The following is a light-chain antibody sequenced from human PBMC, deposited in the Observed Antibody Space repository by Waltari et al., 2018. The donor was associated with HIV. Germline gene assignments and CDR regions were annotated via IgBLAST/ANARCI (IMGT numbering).Light chain of an antibody. CDR3: ESYTSTSVWV. Sequence: QSALTQPASVSGSPGQSITISCPGSSTDVGGYNYVSWYQQHPGKAPRLMIYDVSTRPSGVSDRFSGSKSGDTASLTISGLQPEDEADYYCESYTSTSVWVFGGGTRLTVL. CDR2: DVS. J-gene: IGLJ3*02. V-gene: IGLV2-14*03. CDR1: STDVGGYNY.